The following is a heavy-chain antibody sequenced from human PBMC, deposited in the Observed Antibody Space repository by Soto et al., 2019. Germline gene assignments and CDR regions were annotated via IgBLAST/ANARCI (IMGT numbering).Heavy chain of an antibody. CDR3: ARGSGLAENSNYYYYYYMDV. Sequence: ASVKVSCKASGYTFTSYDINWVRQATGQGLEWMGWMNPNSGNTGYAQKFQGRVTMTRNTSISTAYMELSSLRSEDTAVYYCARGSGLAENSNYYYYYYMDVWGKGTTVTVSS. CDR2: MNPNSGNT. D-gene: IGHD3-10*01. V-gene: IGHV1-8*01. CDR1: GYTFTSYD. J-gene: IGHJ6*03.